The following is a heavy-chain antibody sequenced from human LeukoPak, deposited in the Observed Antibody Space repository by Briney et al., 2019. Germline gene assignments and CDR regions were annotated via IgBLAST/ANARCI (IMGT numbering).Heavy chain of an antibody. V-gene: IGHV3-7*03. CDR1: GFSFSNYW. D-gene: IGHD2-2*01. J-gene: IGHJ5*02. Sequence: GGSLRLSCAASGFSFSNYWMSWVRQAPGKGLEWVANIKQDGSEKFYVGSVRGRFTISRDNSKNTLYLQMNSLRAEDAAVYYCAKDRSFTSLNWFDPWGQGTLVTVSS. CDR2: IKQDGSEK. CDR3: AKDRSFTSLNWFDP.